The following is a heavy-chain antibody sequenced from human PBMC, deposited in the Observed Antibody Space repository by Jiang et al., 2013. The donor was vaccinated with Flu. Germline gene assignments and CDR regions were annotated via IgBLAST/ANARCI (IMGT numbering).Heavy chain of an antibody. D-gene: IGHD3-22*01. CDR3: ARDYYDSSGYNYFDY. CDR2: INPNSGGT. CDR1: GYSFRNYA. J-gene: IGHJ4*02. Sequence: AEVKKPGASVKVSCTAVGYSFRNYAVHWVRQAPGQGLEWMGWINPNSGGTNYAQKFQGRVTMTRDTSISTAYMELSRLRSDDTAVYYCARDYYDSSGYNYFDYWGQGTLVTVSS. V-gene: IGHV1-2*02.